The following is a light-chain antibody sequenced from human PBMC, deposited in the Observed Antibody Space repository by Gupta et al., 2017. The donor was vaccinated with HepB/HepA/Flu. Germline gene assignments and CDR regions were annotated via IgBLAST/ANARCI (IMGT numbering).Light chain of an antibody. J-gene: IGLJ2*01. Sequence: SYVLTPPPSVSVAPGKTARITCGGKNIGSKSVNWYQQKPGQAPVMVIYFDSDRPSGIPERFSGSKSGNTATLTISRVEAGDEADYYCQVWDSSSDHLVVFGGGTKLTVL. CDR3: QVWDSSSDHLVV. CDR1: NIGSKS. CDR2: FDS. V-gene: IGLV3-21*04.